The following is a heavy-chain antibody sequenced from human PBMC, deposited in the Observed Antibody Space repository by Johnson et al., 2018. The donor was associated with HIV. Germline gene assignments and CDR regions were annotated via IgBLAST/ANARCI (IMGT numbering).Heavy chain of an antibody. CDR2: ISFDGSHK. J-gene: IGHJ3*01. CDR1: GFTFSSYG. CDR3: ARARYTSDWYLYDAFDL. D-gene: IGHD6-13*01. V-gene: IGHV3-30*03. Sequence: QVQLVESGGGVVQPGTSLRLSCAASGFTFSSYGIHWVRQAPGKGLEWVAVISFDGSHKYYTDSVKGRFTISRDNSKNTLSLQMGSLRTEDMAVYHCARARYTSDWYLYDAFDLWGQGTMVTVSS.